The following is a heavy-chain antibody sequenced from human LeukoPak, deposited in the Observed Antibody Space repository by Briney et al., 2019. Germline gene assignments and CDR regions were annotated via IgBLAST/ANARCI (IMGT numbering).Heavy chain of an antibody. D-gene: IGHD3-10*01. J-gene: IGHJ4*02. CDR1: GYSFTSYW. Sequence: GESLQISFKGSGYSFTSYWIGWVRPMPGKGLEGMGIIYPGDSDTRYSPSFQGQVTISAAKSIITAYLQWSSLKASDTAIYYCARQYYYGSGRYIDYWGQGTLVTVSS. CDR2: IYPGDSDT. V-gene: IGHV5-51*01. CDR3: ARQYYYGSGRYIDY.